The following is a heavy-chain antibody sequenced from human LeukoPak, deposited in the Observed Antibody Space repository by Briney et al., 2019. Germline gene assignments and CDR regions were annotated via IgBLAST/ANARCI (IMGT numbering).Heavy chain of an antibody. V-gene: IGHV3-21*01. J-gene: IGHJ4*02. CDR3: APPLGGGFDWLLVEY. CDR1: GFTFSTYS. CDR2: ISSSGSYI. D-gene: IGHD3-9*01. Sequence: PGGSLRLSCAASGFTFSTYSINWVRQAPGKGLEWVSSISSSGSYIYYADSVKGRFTISRDNAKNSLYLQMNSLRAEDTAVYYCAPPLGGGFDWLLVEYCGRGALVTVSS.